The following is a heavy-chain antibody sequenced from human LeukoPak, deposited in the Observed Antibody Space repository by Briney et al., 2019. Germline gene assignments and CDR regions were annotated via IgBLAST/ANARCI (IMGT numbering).Heavy chain of an antibody. J-gene: IGHJ5*02. CDR2: INPNSGGT. D-gene: IGHD3-10*01. V-gene: IGHV1-2*02. CDR1: GYTFTGYY. CDR3: ARERYGSGSYPFSAGWFDP. Sequence: ASVKVSCKASGYTFTGYYMHWVRQAPGQGLEWMGWINPNSGGTNYAQKFQGRVTMTRDTSISTAYMELSRLRSDDTAVYYCARERYGSGSYPFSAGWFDPWGQGTLVTVSS.